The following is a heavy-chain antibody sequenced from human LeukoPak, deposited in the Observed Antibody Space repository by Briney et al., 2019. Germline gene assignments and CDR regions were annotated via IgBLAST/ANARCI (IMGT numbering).Heavy chain of an antibody. J-gene: IGHJ4*02. CDR3: ARDGFGTGSN. CDR1: GLTFSNYW. D-gene: IGHD3-16*01. Sequence: GGSLRLSCAASGLTFSNYWMDWVRQAPGKGLEWVANIKQDGSEKDYVDSVKGRFIISRDNAKNSLYLQMNTLRADDTAVYYCARDGFGTGSNWGQGTLVTVSS. V-gene: IGHV3-7*03. CDR2: IKQDGSEK.